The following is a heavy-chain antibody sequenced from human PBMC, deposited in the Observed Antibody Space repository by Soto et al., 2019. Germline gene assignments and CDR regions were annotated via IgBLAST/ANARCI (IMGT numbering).Heavy chain of an antibody. D-gene: IGHD5-18*01. J-gene: IGHJ6*02. V-gene: IGHV3-30*18. CDR3: AKDTALGGAYYGMDV. Sequence: PGGSLRLSCAASGFTSSSYGMHWVRQAPGKGLEWVAVISYDGSNKYYADSVKGRFTISRDNSKNTLYLQMNSLRAEDTAVYYCAKDTALGGAYYGMDVWGQGTTVTVS. CDR1: GFTSSSYG. CDR2: ISYDGSNK.